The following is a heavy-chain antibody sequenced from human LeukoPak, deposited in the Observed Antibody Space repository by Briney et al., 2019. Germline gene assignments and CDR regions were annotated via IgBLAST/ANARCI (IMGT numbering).Heavy chain of an antibody. Sequence: SETLSLTCSVSGGSIAIYYWHWVRQSADKRLEWLGRIYTSGHTTYSPSLKSRVAMSVDTSKSQLSLRLTSVTAADSAIYYCAGAPAGTPLDNWGQGTQVIVSS. CDR2: IYTSGHT. J-gene: IGHJ4*02. CDR1: GGSIAIYY. D-gene: IGHD6-13*01. CDR3: AGAPAGTPLDN. V-gene: IGHV4-4*07.